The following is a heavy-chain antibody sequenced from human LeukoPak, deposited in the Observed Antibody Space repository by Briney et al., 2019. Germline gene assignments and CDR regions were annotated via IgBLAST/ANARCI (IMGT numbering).Heavy chain of an antibody. Sequence: ASVKVSCKASGYTFTGYYMHWVRQAPGQGLEWMGWINPNSGGTNYAQKFQGRVTMTRDTSISTAYMELSRLRSDDTAVYYCARDFAIGPYYYYYMDVWGKGTTVTISS. D-gene: IGHD2-2*01. CDR1: GYTFTGYY. CDR2: INPNSGGT. J-gene: IGHJ6*03. V-gene: IGHV1-2*02. CDR3: ARDFAIGPYYYYYMDV.